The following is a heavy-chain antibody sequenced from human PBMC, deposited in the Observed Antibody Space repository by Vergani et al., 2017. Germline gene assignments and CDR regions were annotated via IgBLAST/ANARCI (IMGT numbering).Heavy chain of an antibody. CDR2: IIPIFGTA. Sequence: QVQLVQSGAKVKKPGSSVKVSCKASGGTFSSYAISWVRQAPGHGLEWMGRIIPIFGTANYAQKLQGRVTITADESTSTAYMELSILRSEDTAVYYCARAAYGHLLATVSYFDYWGQGTLVTVSS. V-gene: IGHV1-69*13. CDR1: GGTFSSYA. J-gene: IGHJ4*02. D-gene: IGHD5-12*01. CDR3: ARAAYGHLLATVSYFDY.